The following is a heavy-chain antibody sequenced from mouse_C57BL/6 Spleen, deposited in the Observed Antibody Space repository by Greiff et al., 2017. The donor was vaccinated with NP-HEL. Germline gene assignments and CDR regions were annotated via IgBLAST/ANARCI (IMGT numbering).Heavy chain of an antibody. Sequence: VPLQQPGAELVKPGASVKLSCKASGYTFTSYWMPWVNPRPGTGLEWIGEIDPSDSYTHYNQNFKGTATFTVDTATSTAYMQLSILTSEDSAVYYCARLAITTGAWFAYWGQGTLVTVSA. J-gene: IGHJ3*01. CDR2: IDPSDSYT. V-gene: IGHV1-50*01. CDR3: ARLAITTGAWFAY. CDR1: GYTFTSYW. D-gene: IGHD1-2*01.